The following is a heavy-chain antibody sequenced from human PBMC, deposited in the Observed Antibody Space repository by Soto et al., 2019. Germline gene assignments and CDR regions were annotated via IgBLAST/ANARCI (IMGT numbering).Heavy chain of an antibody. CDR1: GFTFSTYA. CDR3: AKDIYYYDSSGYSVGDY. Sequence: GSLRLSCAASGFTFSTYAMTWVRQVPGRGLEWVSAISGSGDSTYYADSVRGRFTSSRDNSKNTLYLQMNSLRVEDTAVYYCAKDIYYYDSSGYSVGDYWGQGT. J-gene: IGHJ4*02. V-gene: IGHV3-23*01. D-gene: IGHD3-22*01. CDR2: ISGSGDST.